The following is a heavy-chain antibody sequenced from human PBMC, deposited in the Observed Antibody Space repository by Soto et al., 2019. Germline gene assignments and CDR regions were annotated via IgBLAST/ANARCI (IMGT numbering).Heavy chain of an antibody. CDR2: LSRGGGST. CDR3: ARDGQYRTDGFDI. V-gene: IGHV3-23*01. Sequence: EAQLLESGGGSVQPGGSLRLSCAASGFTFSSHGMSWISQAPGKGLEWISGLSRGGGSTYYVDSVKGRFTISRDNAKNTLDLIRKSLRVEDTALYYCARDGQYRTDGFDIWGQGTMVTVSS. J-gene: IGHJ3*02. CDR1: GFTFSSHG. D-gene: IGHD5-12*01.